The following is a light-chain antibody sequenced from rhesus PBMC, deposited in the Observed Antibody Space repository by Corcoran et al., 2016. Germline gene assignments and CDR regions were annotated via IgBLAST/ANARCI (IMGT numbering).Light chain of an antibody. CDR3: QQYNSLPLT. Sequence: DIQMTQSPSSLSASVGDRVTIACRASPASRKYLNWYKQKPGKAPQLLIFYTNRLENGVPSRISGSGAGTEFTLTINNLQPEDFATYSCQQYNSLPLTFGGGTRVEI. J-gene: IGKJ4*01. CDR2: YTN. V-gene: IGKV1-32*01. CDR1: PASRKY.